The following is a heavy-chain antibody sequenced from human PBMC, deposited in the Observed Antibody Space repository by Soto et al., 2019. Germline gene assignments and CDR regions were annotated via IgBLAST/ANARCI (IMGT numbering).Heavy chain of an antibody. Sequence: GASVKVSCKASGYTFTSYYMHWVRQAPGQGLEWMGIINPSGGSTSYAQKFQGRVTMTRDTSTSTVYMELSSLRSEDTAVYYCARDYIMVRGVSGDAFEFWGQGTMVTVSS. J-gene: IGHJ3*01. D-gene: IGHD3-10*01. CDR1: GYTFTSYY. CDR2: INPSGGST. V-gene: IGHV1-46*03. CDR3: ARDYIMVRGVSGDAFEF.